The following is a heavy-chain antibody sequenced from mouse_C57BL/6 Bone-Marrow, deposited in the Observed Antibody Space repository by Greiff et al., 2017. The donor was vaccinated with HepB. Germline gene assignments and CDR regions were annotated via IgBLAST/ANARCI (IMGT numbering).Heavy chain of an antibody. D-gene: IGHD4-1*01. Sequence: EVKLVESGGGLVQPGESLKLSCESNEYEFPSHDMSWVRKTPEKRLELVAAINSDGGSTSYPDTMEKRFIISRDNTKKSLYLQMSSLRSEDTALYYCARHRGNGTYYAMDYWGQGTSVTVSS. CDR2: INSDGGST. V-gene: IGHV5-2*01. CDR1: EYEFPSHD. CDR3: ARHRGNGTYYAMDY. J-gene: IGHJ4*01.